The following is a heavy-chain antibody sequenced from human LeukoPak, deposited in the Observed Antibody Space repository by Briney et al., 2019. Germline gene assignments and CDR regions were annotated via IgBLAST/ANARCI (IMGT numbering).Heavy chain of an antibody. CDR3: ARCLYNYYDSSGYYEDWFDP. Sequence: ASVKVSFKASGYPFTSYGISWVRPAPGQGLEWKGWISAYNGNTNYAQKLQGRVTMTTDTSTSTAYMELRSLRSDDTAVYYCARCLYNYYDSSGYYEDWFDPWGQGTLVTVSS. D-gene: IGHD3-22*01. V-gene: IGHV1-18*01. CDR1: GYPFTSYG. J-gene: IGHJ5*02. CDR2: ISAYNGNT.